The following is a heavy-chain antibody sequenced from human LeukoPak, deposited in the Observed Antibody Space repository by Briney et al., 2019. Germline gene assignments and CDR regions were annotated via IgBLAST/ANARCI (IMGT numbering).Heavy chain of an antibody. Sequence: HGESLKISCKGSGYTFTNYWIGWVRQMPGKGLEWMGIIFPGDSDTRYSPSFQGQVTISADKSISTAYLQWSSLKASDTALYYCARGAPFDFWGQGTLVTVSS. CDR1: GYTFTNYW. V-gene: IGHV5-51*01. J-gene: IGHJ4*02. CDR3: ARGAPFDF. CDR2: IFPGDSDT.